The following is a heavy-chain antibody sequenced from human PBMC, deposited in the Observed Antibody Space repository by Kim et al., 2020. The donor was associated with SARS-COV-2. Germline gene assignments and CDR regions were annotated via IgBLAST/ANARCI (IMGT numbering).Heavy chain of an antibody. CDR1: GGSISSYY. D-gene: IGHD6-6*01. Sequence: SETLSLTCTVSGGSISSYYWSWIRQPPGKGLEWLGYIYYSGSTNYNPSLKSRVTISVDTSKNQFSLKLSSVTAADTAVYYCARGYSSSYHKYYYYGMDVWGQGTRVPVSS. CDR2: IYYSGST. V-gene: IGHV4-59*01. J-gene: IGHJ6*02. CDR3: ARGYSSSYHKYYYYGMDV.